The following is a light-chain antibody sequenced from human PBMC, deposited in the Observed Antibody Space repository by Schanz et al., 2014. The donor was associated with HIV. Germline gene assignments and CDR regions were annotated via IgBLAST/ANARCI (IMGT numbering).Light chain of an antibody. Sequence: IQLTQSPSSLSASVGDRVTITCRASQGISSYLAWYQKKPGKPPKVLIYAASTLQSGVPPRFSGSGSGTYFTLTISSLQPEDFATYYCQQPASYPLTFGGGTKVEIK. CDR1: QGISSY. V-gene: IGKV1-9*01. CDR3: QQPASYPLT. J-gene: IGKJ4*01. CDR2: AAS.